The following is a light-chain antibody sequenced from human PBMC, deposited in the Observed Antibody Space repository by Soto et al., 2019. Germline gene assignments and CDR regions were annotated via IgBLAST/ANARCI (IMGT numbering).Light chain of an antibody. V-gene: IGLV1-44*01. CDR1: SSNIGSKS. Sequence: QAVVTQPPSVSGTPGQRVNMSCSGSSSNIGSKSVSWYQHLPQTAPKLLIYSNNQRPSGVPGRFSGSKSGTSASLAISGLQSDDEADYYCATWDDSLNGVVFGGGTKLTVL. CDR3: ATWDDSLNGVV. J-gene: IGLJ2*01. CDR2: SNN.